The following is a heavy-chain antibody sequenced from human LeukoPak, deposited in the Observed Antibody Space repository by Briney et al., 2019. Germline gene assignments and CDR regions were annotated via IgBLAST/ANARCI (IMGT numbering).Heavy chain of an antibody. CDR3: AKDVSWNWFDP. Sequence: GGSLRLSCAASGFTFSNYGMDWVRQAPSKGLEWVATIRYDGSYQWYAESVKGRFTVSRDNSKNTLYLQMNTLRAEDTAVYYCAKDVSWNWFDPWGQGTLVTVSS. CDR2: IRYDGSYQ. CDR1: GFTFSNYG. J-gene: IGHJ5*02. V-gene: IGHV3-30*02.